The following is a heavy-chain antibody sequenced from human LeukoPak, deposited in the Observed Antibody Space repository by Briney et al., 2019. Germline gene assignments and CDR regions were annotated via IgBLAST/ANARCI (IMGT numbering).Heavy chain of an antibody. CDR1: GYTFTSYY. CDR2: INPSGGST. CDR3: ARKNRGDYDFWSGYIDY. D-gene: IGHD3-3*01. V-gene: IGHV1-46*01. J-gene: IGHJ4*02. Sequence: ASVKVSCKASGYTFTSYYMHCVRQAPGQGLEWMGIINPSGGSTSYAQKFQGRVTMTRDTSTSTVYMELSSLRSEDTAVYYCARKNRGDYDFWSGYIDYWGQGTLVTVSS.